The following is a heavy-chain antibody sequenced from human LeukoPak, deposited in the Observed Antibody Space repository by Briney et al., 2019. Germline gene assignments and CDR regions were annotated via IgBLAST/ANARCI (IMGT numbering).Heavy chain of an antibody. CDR3: ARHGEYYDSSGYYYFDY. J-gene: IGHJ4*02. D-gene: IGHD3-22*01. V-gene: IGHV4-59*08. CDR1: GGSFSGYY. CDR2: IYYSGNT. Sequence: SETLSLTCAVYGGSFSGYYWSWIRQPPGKGLEWIGYIYYSGNTNYNPSLKSRVTISVDTSKNQFSLKLSSVTAADTAVYYCARHGEYYDSSGYYYFDYWGQGTLVTVSS.